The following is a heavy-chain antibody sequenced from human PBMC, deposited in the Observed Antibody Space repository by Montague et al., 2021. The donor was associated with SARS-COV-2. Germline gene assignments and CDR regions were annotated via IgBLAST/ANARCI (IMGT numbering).Heavy chain of an antibody. V-gene: IGHV4-38-2*01. CDR1: GYSISSGYY. D-gene: IGHD3-10*01. CDR3: ARWYYGSGSYPH. J-gene: IGHJ4*02. Sequence: SETLSPTCSVSGYSISSGYYWGWIRQPPGKGLEWIGNIYHSGGTYYSPSLKSRVTVSVDTSKNQLSLRLSSVTAADTAVYYCARWYYGSGSYPHWGQGTLVTVSS. CDR2: IYHSGGT.